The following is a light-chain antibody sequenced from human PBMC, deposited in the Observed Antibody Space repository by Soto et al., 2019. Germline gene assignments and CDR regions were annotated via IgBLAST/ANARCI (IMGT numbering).Light chain of an antibody. CDR3: QQYNNWPLT. CDR1: QSVGGD. J-gene: IGKJ4*01. V-gene: IGKV3-15*01. Sequence: EVVMTQSPATLSLSPGERATLSCRASQSVGGDLAWYQQKPGQAPRLLIYGASTRATGIPARFSGSGSATEFTLTISSLQSEDFAVYYCQQYNNWPLTVGGGTKVDIK. CDR2: GAS.